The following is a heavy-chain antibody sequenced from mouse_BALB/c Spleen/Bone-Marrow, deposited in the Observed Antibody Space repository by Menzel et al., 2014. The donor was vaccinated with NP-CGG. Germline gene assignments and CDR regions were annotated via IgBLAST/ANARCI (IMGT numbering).Heavy chain of an antibody. CDR2: IWSDGST. J-gene: IGHJ4*01. CDR3: ARGYVKPPRYAMDY. V-gene: IGHV2-6-1*01. CDR1: GFSLTNYG. D-gene: IGHD2-10*02. Sequence: VKVMESGPGLVAPSQSLSITCTISGFSLTNYGVHWVRQPPGKGLEWLVVIWSDGSTTYNSPLKSRLSISRDNSKSQVFLNMNSLQTDDTAMYYCARGYVKPPRYAMDYWGQGTSVTVSS.